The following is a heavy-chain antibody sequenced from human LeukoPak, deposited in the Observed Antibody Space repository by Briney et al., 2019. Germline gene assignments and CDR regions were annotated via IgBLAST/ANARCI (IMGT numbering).Heavy chain of an antibody. CDR2: IYHSGST. V-gene: IGHV4-39*07. J-gene: IGHJ6*03. CDR1: GGSISSSSYY. Sequence: SETLSLTCTVSGGSISSSSYYWGWIRQPPGKGLEWIGSIYHSGSTYYNPSLKSRVTISVDTSKNQFSLKLSSVTAADTAVYYCARVVVPSAQQLVPLPYYYYYYYMDVWGKGTTVTVSS. CDR3: ARVVVPSAQQLVPLPYYYYYYYMDV. D-gene: IGHD6-13*01.